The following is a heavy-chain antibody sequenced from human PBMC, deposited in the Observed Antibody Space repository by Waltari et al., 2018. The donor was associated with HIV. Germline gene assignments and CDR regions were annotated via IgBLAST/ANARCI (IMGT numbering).Heavy chain of an antibody. CDR2: ISLNSGSI. CDR1: GFTFDDYA. CDR3: ARSDTAYSSSSPFDY. Sequence: EVQLVESGGGLVQPGRSLRLSCAASGFTFDDYAMHWVRQVPGKGLEWVSGISLNSGSIAYADSVKGRFTLSRDNAKNSLYLQMNSLRAEDTALYYCARSDTAYSSSSPFDYWGQGTLVTVSS. J-gene: IGHJ4*02. D-gene: IGHD6-6*01. V-gene: IGHV3-9*01.